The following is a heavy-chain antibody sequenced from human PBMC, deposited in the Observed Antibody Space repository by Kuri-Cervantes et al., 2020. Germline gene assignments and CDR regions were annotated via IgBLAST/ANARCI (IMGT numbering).Heavy chain of an antibody. V-gene: IGHV3-7*01. J-gene: IGHJ4*02. D-gene: IGHD5-18*01. Sequence: GGSLRLSCAASGLTISRYWMTWVRQAPGKGLEWVANIKQDGSETHYVDSVKGRFTISRDNSKNTLYLQMNSLRAEDTAVYYCAKDWDTATTDYWGQGTLVTVSS. CDR2: IKQDGSET. CDR3: AKDWDTATTDY. CDR1: GLTISRYW.